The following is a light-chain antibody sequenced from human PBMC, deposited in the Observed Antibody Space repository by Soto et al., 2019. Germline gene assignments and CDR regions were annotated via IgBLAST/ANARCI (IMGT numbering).Light chain of an antibody. CDR2: DVS. Sequence: QSALTQPPSASGSPGQSVTISCTGTSGDVGSYNSVSWYQQHPAKAPKLIIFDVSKRPSGVPARFSGSRSGSTASLTVSGLQAEYEADYYCSSYGGSNNVVFGTGTKVTVL. J-gene: IGLJ1*01. V-gene: IGLV2-8*01. CDR3: SSYGGSNNVV. CDR1: SGDVGSYNS.